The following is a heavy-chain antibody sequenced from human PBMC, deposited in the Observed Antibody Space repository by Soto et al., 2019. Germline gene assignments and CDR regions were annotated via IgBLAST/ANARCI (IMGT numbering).Heavy chain of an antibody. CDR1: GFTVSSNY. J-gene: IGHJ3*02. CDR3: AKGHYDYVWGSYRPIDI. Sequence: LSCAASGFTVSSNYMSWVRQAPGKGLEWVSVIYSGGSTYYADSVKGRFTISRDNSKNTLYLQMNSLRAEDTAVYYCAKGHYDYVWGSYRPIDIWGQGTMVTVS. V-gene: IGHV3-53*01. D-gene: IGHD3-16*02. CDR2: IYSGGST.